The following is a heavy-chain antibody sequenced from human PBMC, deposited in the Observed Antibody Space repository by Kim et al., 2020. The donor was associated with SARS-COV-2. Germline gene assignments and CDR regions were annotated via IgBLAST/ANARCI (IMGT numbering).Heavy chain of an antibody. D-gene: IGHD3-16*01. CDR2: SDGST. CDR3: ARDFATFY. V-gene: IGHV3-66*01. J-gene: IGHJ4*02. Sequence: SDGSTFYTDSVRGRFTISRDNSKNTVYLQMNSLRVEDTAVYYCARDFATFYWGQGTLVTVSS.